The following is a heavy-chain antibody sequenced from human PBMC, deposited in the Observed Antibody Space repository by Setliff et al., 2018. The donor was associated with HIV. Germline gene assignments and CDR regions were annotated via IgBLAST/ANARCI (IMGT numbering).Heavy chain of an antibody. Sequence: SETLSLTCAVYGGSLSGYCWSWIRQPPGKGLEWIGEINHSGSTNYNPSLKSRVTISVDTSKNQFSLKLSPVTAADTAVYYCARGARLLAGYSDGWDYYYMAVWGKGTTVTVSS. D-gene: IGHD6-13*01. V-gene: IGHV4-34*01. CDR1: GGSLSGYC. CDR3: ARGARLLAGYSDGWDYYYMAV. J-gene: IGHJ6*03. CDR2: INHSGST.